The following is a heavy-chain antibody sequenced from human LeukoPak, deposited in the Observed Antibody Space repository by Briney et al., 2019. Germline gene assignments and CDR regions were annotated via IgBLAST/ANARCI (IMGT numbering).Heavy chain of an antibody. CDR3: AKDAFDNDGSRAFDI. CDR2: ISDSGGIT. V-gene: IGHV3-23*01. J-gene: IGHJ3*02. CDR1: GFTFSSYA. D-gene: IGHD5-24*01. Sequence: AGGSLRLSCAASGFTFSSYAMSWVRQAPGKGLEWGSDISDSGGITSYADSVKGRFTISRDNAKNTLYLQMNGLRAEDTAVYYCAKDAFDNDGSRAFDIWGQGTMVTVSS.